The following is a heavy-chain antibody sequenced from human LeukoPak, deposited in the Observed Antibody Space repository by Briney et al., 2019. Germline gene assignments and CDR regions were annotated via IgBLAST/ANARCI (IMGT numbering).Heavy chain of an antibody. D-gene: IGHD3-10*01. CDR3: ARNHYYGAGTYWNVFDAFDF. Sequence: GESLKISCKGSGYTFAYYWIGWVRQMPDKGLEWMAIIYPGADSDLRYSPSFQGQVTISVDKSINTAYLQWSSLKASDTAMYYCARNHYYGAGTYWNVFDAFDFWGQGTMVTVSS. V-gene: IGHV5-51*01. J-gene: IGHJ3*01. CDR1: GYTFAYYW. CDR2: IYPGADSDL.